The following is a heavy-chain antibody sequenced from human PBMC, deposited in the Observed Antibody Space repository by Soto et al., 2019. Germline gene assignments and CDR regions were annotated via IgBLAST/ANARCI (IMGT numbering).Heavy chain of an antibody. V-gene: IGHV4-34*01. CDR3: ARKTDIVVVPAHHRSGWLDP. CDR2: INHSGSI. Sequence: SETLSLTCAVNGESLSGFYWSWIRQPPGKRLEWLGEINHSGSINYNPSLTSRVIMSVDTSKNQISLKLPSVTAADTAIYYCARKTDIVVVPAHHRSGWLDPWGKGNLVTVSS. CDR1: GESLSGFY. J-gene: IGHJ5*02. D-gene: IGHD2-2*01.